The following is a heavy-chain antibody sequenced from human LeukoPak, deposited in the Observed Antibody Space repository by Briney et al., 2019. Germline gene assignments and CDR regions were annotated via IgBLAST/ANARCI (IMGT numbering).Heavy chain of an antibody. J-gene: IGHJ5*02. CDR1: GDSISSNSAD. Sequence: SQTLSLTCAISGDSISSNSADWNWIRQSPSRGLEWLGRTYYRSKWYNDYAVSVKSRITINPDTSKNQFSPQLNSVTPEDTAVYYCAREGGARCWFDPWGQGTLVTVSS. CDR3: AREGGARCWFDP. D-gene: IGHD1-26*01. CDR2: TYYRSKWYN. V-gene: IGHV6-1*01.